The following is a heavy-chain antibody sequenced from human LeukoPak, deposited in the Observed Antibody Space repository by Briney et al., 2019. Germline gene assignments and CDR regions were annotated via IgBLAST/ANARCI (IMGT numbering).Heavy chain of an antibody. CDR2: IKQDGSEK. CDR3: ARDRGVVHYDFWSGYYSPYYFDY. CDR1: GFTFSSYW. D-gene: IGHD3-3*01. Sequence: GGSLRLSCAASGFTFSSYWMSWVRQAPGKGLEWVANIKQDGSEKYYVDSVKGRFTISRDNAKNSLYLQMNSLRAEDTAVYYCARDRGVVHYDFWSGYYSPYYFDYWGQGTLVTVSS. V-gene: IGHV3-7*01. J-gene: IGHJ4*02.